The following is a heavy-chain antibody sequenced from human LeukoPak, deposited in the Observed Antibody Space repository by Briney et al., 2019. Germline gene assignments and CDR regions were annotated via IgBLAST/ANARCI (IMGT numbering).Heavy chain of an antibody. CDR1: GFTFSYYA. CDR2: ISYDGSDK. J-gene: IGHJ4*02. Sequence: GGSLRLSCAASGFTFSYYAIHWVRQAPGKGLEWVAVISYDGSDKYYADSVKGRFTISRDNSKNTVYLQMNSLRAEDTAVFYCARGEAGIDLDYWGQGTLATVSS. V-gene: IGHV3-30-3*01. CDR3: ARGEAGIDLDY. D-gene: IGHD6-19*01.